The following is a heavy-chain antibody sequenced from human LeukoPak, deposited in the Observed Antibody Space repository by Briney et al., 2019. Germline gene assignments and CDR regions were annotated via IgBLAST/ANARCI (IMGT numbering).Heavy chain of an antibody. D-gene: IGHD3-10*01. Sequence: PSETLSLTCTVSGGSISSGDYYWSWIRQPPGKGLEWIGYIYYSGSTYYNPSLKSRVTISVDTSKNQFSLKLSSVTAADTAVYYCAVWGMVRGVTLDYWGQGTLVTVSS. CDR3: AVWGMVRGVTLDY. CDR1: GGSISSGDYY. CDR2: IYYSGST. J-gene: IGHJ4*02. V-gene: IGHV4-30-4*01.